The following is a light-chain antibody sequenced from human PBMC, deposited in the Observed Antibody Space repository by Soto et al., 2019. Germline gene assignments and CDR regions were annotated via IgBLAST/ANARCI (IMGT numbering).Light chain of an antibody. CDR2: GAS. J-gene: IGKJ1*01. Sequence: TLSLAAGDIATLYCMASQSVSSNLAWYQQKPGQAPRLLISGASTRATGIPARFSGTGSGTEFALAISCLQSEDFALSYYEQYNVWARTFAQGTKVDIK. CDR3: EQYNVWART. V-gene: IGKV3-15*01. CDR1: QSVSSN.